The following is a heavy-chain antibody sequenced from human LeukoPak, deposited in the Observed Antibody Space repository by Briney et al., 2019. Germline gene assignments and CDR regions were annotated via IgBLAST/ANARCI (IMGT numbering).Heavy chain of an antibody. J-gene: IGHJ3*02. Sequence: GGSLRLSCAASGFTVSNNYMSWVPQAPGKGLEWVSVIYSGGSTYYADSVKGSFTISRDNCKDKVYLQMNSLRVEDKAVYYCARDLIAAAGTGACDIWGQGTMVSVSS. CDR3: ARDLIAAAGTGACDI. V-gene: IGHV3-66*01. CDR2: IYSGGST. D-gene: IGHD6-13*01. CDR1: GFTVSNNY.